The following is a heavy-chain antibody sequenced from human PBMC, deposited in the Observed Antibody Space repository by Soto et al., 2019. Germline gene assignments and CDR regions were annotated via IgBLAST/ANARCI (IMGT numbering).Heavy chain of an antibody. J-gene: IGHJ5*02. CDR1: GGTFSSYA. Sequence: SVKVSCKASGGTFSSYAISWVRQAPGQGLEWMGGIIPIFGTANYAQKFQGRVTITADESTSTAYMELSSLSFEDTAVYYCAIRDIVVVPAFDPWGQGTLVTVS. D-gene: IGHD2-2*01. CDR3: AIRDIVVVPAFDP. CDR2: IIPIFGTA. V-gene: IGHV1-69*13.